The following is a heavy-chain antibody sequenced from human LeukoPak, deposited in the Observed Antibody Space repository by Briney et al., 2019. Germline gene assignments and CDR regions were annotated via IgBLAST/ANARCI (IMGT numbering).Heavy chain of an antibody. J-gene: IGHJ6*02. CDR3: ARGRTTETTFYYYYHGMDV. D-gene: IGHD4-11*01. Sequence: SETLSLTCAVYGGSFSGYYWSWIRQPPGKGLEWIGEINHSGSTNYNPSLKSRVTISVDTSKNQFSLKLSSVTAADTAVYYCARGRTTETTFYYYYHGMDVWGQGTTVTVSS. V-gene: IGHV4-34*01. CDR2: INHSGST. CDR1: GGSFSGYY.